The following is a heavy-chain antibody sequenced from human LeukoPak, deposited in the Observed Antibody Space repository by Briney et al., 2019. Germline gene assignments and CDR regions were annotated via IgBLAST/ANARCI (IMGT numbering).Heavy chain of an antibody. CDR1: GYTFTGYY. Sequence: AASVKVSCKASGYTFTGYYMHWVRQAPGQGLEWMGWISAYNGNTNYAQNLQGRVTMTTDTSTSTAYMELRSLRSDDTAMYYCARMEMATAIFDYWGQGTLVTVSS. V-gene: IGHV1-18*04. J-gene: IGHJ4*02. D-gene: IGHD5-24*01. CDR3: ARMEMATAIFDY. CDR2: ISAYNGNT.